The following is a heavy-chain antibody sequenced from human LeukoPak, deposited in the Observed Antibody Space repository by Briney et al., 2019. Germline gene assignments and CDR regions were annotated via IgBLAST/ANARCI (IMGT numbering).Heavy chain of an antibody. Sequence: SETLSLTCAVYGGSFSGYYWSLIRQPPGKGLEWIGEINHSGSTNYNPSLKSRVTISVDTSKNQFSLKLSSVTAADTAVYYCARGVLRYFDWLNYFDYWGQGTLVTVSS. D-gene: IGHD3-9*01. J-gene: IGHJ4*02. V-gene: IGHV4-34*01. CDR3: ARGVLRYFDWLNYFDY. CDR1: GGSFSGYY. CDR2: INHSGST.